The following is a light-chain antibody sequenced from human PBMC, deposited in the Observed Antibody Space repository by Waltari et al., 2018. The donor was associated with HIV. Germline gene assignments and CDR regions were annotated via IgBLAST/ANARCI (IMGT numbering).Light chain of an antibody. V-gene: IGLV3-1*01. Sequence: SYELTQPPSLSVSPGQTASISCSGDKLGDKYVCWYQQKSGRSPVLLLYLDGKRPSGIPERFSGSSSGNTATLTISGTQAMDEAEYYCQAWDSSTMIFGGGTKLTVL. CDR1: KLGDKY. CDR2: LDG. J-gene: IGLJ2*01. CDR3: QAWDSSTMI.